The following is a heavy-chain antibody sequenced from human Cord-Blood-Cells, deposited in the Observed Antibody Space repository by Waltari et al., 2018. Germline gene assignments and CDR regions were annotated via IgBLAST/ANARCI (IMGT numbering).Heavy chain of an antibody. CDR1: GYSFTSYW. CDR2: IYPGDSDT. V-gene: IGHV5-51*01. CDR3: ARGNCSSTSCYSYFDY. Sequence: EVQLVQSGAEVKKPGESLKISCKGSGYSFTSYWLGWVRQMPGKGLEWMGIIYPGDSDTRYSPSFQGQVTISADKSISTAYLQWSSLKASDTAMYYCARGNCSSTSCYSYFDYWGQGTLVTVSS. J-gene: IGHJ4*02. D-gene: IGHD2-2*02.